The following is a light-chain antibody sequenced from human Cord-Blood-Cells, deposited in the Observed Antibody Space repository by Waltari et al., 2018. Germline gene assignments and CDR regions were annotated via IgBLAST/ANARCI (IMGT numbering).Light chain of an antibody. CDR3: CSYAGSWV. Sequence: QSALTQPRSVSGSPGQSVTIPCPGHSSAVGGYNYVSGYQHNPGKTPKLMMYDVNKRPSGVPDRFSGSKSGNTASLTISGLQAEDEADYYCCSYAGSWVFGGGTKLTVL. CDR2: DVN. V-gene: IGLV2-11*01. CDR1: SSAVGGYNY. J-gene: IGLJ3*02.